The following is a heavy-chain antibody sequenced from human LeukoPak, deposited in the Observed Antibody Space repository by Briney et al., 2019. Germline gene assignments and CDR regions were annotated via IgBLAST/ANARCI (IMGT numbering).Heavy chain of an antibody. J-gene: IGHJ4*02. CDR3: AREYYDYVWGSYGTDY. D-gene: IGHD3-16*01. V-gene: IGHV3-23*01. Sequence: GGSLRLSCAASGFTFSSYAMTWVRQAPGKGLEWVSCISGSGDNTYYPDSVRGRFTISRDNFKNTLYLQMNSLRAEDTAVYYCAREYYDYVWGSYGTDYWGQGTLVTVSS. CDR2: ISGSGDNT. CDR1: GFTFSSYA.